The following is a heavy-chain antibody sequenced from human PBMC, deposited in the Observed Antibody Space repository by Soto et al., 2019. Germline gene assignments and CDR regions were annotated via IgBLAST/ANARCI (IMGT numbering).Heavy chain of an antibody. D-gene: IGHD6-19*01. J-gene: IGHJ4*02. CDR2: IWYDGSNK. CDR1: GFTFSSYG. Sequence: QVQLVESGGGVVQPGRSLRLSCAASGFTFSSYGMHWVRQAPGKGLEWVAVIWYDGSNKYYADSVKGRFTISRDNSKNTLYLQMNSLRAEDTAVYYCARDRFGSPYSSGWSYYFDYWGQGTLVTVSS. CDR3: ARDRFGSPYSSGWSYYFDY. V-gene: IGHV3-33*01.